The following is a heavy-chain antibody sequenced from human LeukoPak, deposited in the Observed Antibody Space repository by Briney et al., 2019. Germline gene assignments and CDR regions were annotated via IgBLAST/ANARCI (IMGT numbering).Heavy chain of an antibody. D-gene: IGHD6-6*01. Sequence: GGSLRLSCAASGFTFSNYGMHWVRQAPGKGLEWVAVIWYDGSNEYYADSVKGRFTISRDNSKNALYVQMNSLRVEDTAIYYCARGGRARLTSYNYYGMDLWGQGTTVTVSS. V-gene: IGHV3-33*01. J-gene: IGHJ6*02. CDR3: ARGGRARLTSYNYYGMDL. CDR1: GFTFSNYG. CDR2: IWYDGSNE.